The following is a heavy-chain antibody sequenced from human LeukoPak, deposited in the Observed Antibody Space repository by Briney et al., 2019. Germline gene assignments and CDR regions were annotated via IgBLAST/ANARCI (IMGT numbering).Heavy chain of an antibody. J-gene: IGHJ4*02. CDR2: ISYDGSNK. D-gene: IGHD4-11*01. Sequence: GGSLRLSCAASGFTFSSYAMHWVRQAPGKGLEWVAVISYDGSNKYYADSVKGRFTISRDNSKNTLYLQMNSLRAEDTAVYYCARAQGGYSINPAFDYWGQGALVTVSS. CDR3: ARAQGGYSINPAFDY. V-gene: IGHV3-30*04. CDR1: GFTFSSYA.